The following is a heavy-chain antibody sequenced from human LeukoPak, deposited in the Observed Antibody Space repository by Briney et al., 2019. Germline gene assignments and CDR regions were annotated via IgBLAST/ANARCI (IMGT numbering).Heavy chain of an antibody. CDR2: IYYSGST. V-gene: IGHV4-39*07. CDR3: ARALYSGSYWAPYYYGMDV. Sequence: SETLSLTCTVSGGSISSSSYYWGWIRQPPGKGLEWIGSIYYSGSTYYNPSLKSRVTISVDTSKNQFSLKVSSVTAADTAVYYCARALYSGSYWAPYYYGMDVWGQGTTVTVSS. CDR1: GGSISSSSYY. J-gene: IGHJ6*02. D-gene: IGHD1-26*01.